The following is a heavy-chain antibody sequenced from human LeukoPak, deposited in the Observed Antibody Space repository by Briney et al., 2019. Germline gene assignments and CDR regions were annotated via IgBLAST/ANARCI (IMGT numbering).Heavy chain of an antibody. J-gene: IGHJ4*02. CDR2: MNPKSGNT. CDR1: GYTFINYD. V-gene: IGHV1-8*01. D-gene: IGHD2-15*01. CDR3: ARAPPPHCSGGRCYSWGFVED. Sequence: VASVTVSCKASGYTFINYDINWVRQAAGQGPEWMGWMNPKSGNTGYAQRFQGRVTMTRDISINTAYMELNSLRSEDTAVYYCARAPPPHCSGGRCYSWGFVEDWGQGTLVTVSS.